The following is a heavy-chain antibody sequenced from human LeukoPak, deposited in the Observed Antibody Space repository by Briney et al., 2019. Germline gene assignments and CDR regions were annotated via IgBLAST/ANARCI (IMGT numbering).Heavy chain of an antibody. CDR3: AREVDYGGKNWYFDL. D-gene: IGHD4-23*01. CDR2: IYHSGST. CDR1: GGSISSSNW. V-gene: IGHV4-4*02. J-gene: IGHJ2*01. Sequence: SGTLSLTCAVSGGSISSSNWWSWVRQPPGKGLEWIGEIYHSGSTNYNPSLKSRATISVDKSKNQFSLKLSSVTAADTAVYYCAREVDYGGKNWYFDLWGRGTLVTVSS.